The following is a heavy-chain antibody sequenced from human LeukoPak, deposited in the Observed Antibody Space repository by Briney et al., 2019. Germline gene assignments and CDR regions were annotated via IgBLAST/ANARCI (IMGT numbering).Heavy chain of an antibody. V-gene: IGHV4-59*01. J-gene: IGHJ5*02. CDR3: AGSSRISIFGVLKWFDP. CDR2: IYYSGST. Sequence: SETLSVTCTVSGGSISSYYWSWIRQPPGKGLEWMGYIYYSGSTNYNPSLKSRVTISVDTSKNQFSLKLSSVTAADTAVYYCAGSSRISIFGVLKWFDPWGQGTLVTVSS. CDR1: GGSISSYY. D-gene: IGHD3-3*01.